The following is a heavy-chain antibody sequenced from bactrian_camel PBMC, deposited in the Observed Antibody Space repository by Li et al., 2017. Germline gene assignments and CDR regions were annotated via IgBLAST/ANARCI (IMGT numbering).Heavy chain of an antibody. V-gene: IGHV3S60*01. J-gene: IGHJ4*01. CDR2: YSEDRISFT. Sequence: VQLVESGGDSVQPGRSLTLSGRASGSSLEDSEVGWYRQAPGKEREGVGARYSEDRISFTRYGDSVKGRFTISQDNAKSTVYLQMTSLKPEDTAMYYCAARAYCPDTATMTRPGLYEYWGQGTQVTVS. D-gene: IGHD4*01. CDR3: AARAYCPDTATMTRPGLYEY. CDR1: GSSLEDSE.